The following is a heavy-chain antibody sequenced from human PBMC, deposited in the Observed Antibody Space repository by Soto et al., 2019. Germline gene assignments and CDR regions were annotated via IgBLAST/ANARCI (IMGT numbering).Heavy chain of an antibody. CDR1: GYTFTSYA. CDR3: ARDTINDY. Sequence: AASVKVSCKASGYTFTSYAMHWVRQAPGQRLEWMGWINAGNGNRKYSQKFQGRVTITRDTSASTAYMELSSLRSEDTAVYYCARDTINDYWGQGTLVTVSS. V-gene: IGHV1-3*01. D-gene: IGHD5-12*01. J-gene: IGHJ4*02. CDR2: INAGNGNR.